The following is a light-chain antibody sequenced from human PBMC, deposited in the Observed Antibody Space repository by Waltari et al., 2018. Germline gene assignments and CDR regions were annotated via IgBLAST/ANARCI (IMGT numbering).Light chain of an antibody. Sequence: EIMLTQSPGALSVSPGERATLSCRASRSVRSNLVWCQQKPGQAPRLLIYGASTRATNIPARFSGGGSETEFTLTISSMQSEDFAVYYCQQYHTWPRTFGQGTKLDIK. CDR1: RSVRSN. V-gene: IGKV3-15*01. CDR3: QQYHTWPRT. J-gene: IGKJ2*01. CDR2: GAS.